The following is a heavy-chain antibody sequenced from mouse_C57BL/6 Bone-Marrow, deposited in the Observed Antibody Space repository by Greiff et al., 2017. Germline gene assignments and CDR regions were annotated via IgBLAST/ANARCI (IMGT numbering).Heavy chain of an antibody. CDR1: GFTFSSYA. Sequence: EVMLVESGEGLVKPGGSLKLSCAASGFTFSSYAMSWVRQTPEKRLEWVAYISSGGDYIYYADTVKGRFTISRDNARNTLYLQMSSLKSEDTAMYYCIRWGDYGAFAYWGQGTLHTVSA. J-gene: IGHJ3*01. D-gene: IGHD2-4*01. CDR2: ISSGGDYI. CDR3: IRWGDYGAFAY. V-gene: IGHV5-9-1*02.